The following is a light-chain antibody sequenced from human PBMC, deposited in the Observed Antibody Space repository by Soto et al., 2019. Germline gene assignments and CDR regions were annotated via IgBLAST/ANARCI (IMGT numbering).Light chain of an antibody. V-gene: IGLV2-8*01. Sequence: QSALTQPPSASGSPGQSVTISCTGTSSDVGGYNSVSWYQQHPGKAPRLMIYEVSERPSGVPDRFSGSKSGNTASLTVSGLQAEDEADYYCSSYAGSNNYVFGIGTKVT. CDR1: SSDVGGYNS. J-gene: IGLJ1*01. CDR2: EVS. CDR3: SSYAGSNNYV.